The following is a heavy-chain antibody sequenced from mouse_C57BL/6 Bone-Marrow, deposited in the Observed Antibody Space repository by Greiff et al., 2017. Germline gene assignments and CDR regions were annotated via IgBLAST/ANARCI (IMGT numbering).Heavy chain of an antibody. CDR1: GYSITSGYY. J-gene: IGHJ2*01. CDR3: ARDLLWSFDY. Sequence: EVQLQQSGPGLVKPSQSLSLTCSVTGYSITSGYYWNWIRQFPGNKLEWMGYISYDGSNNYNPSLKNRISITRDTSENQFFLKLNSVTTEDTATYYCARDLLWSFDYWGQGTTLTVSS. CDR2: ISYDGSN. D-gene: IGHD2-1*01. V-gene: IGHV3-6*01.